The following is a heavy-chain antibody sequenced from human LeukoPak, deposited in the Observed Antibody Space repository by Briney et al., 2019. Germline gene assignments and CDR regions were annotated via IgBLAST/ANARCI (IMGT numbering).Heavy chain of an antibody. V-gene: IGHV3-9*01. J-gene: IGHJ4*02. D-gene: IGHD6-19*01. CDR1: GFTFDDYA. CDR2: ISWNSGSI. Sequence: PGRSLRLSCAASGFTFDDYAMHWVRQAPGKGLEWVSGISWNSGSIGYADSVKGRFTISRDNAKNSLYLQMNSLRAEDTALYYCAKARVGGWLVLGFDYWGQGTLVTVSP. CDR3: AKARVGGWLVLGFDY.